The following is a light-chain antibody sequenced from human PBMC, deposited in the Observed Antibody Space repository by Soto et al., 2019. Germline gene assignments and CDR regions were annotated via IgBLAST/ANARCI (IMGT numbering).Light chain of an antibody. V-gene: IGKV1-27*01. CDR1: QSISDS. J-gene: IGKJ1*01. CDR2: AAS. Sequence: DIQMTQSPPSLSASVGDRVTITCRASQSISDSLAWYQQKPGKVPKLLIYAASTLLPGVPVRFSGTGTGTDFTLTISSLQPEDFATYYCQKYDSAPRTFGQGTKVEVK. CDR3: QKYDSAPRT.